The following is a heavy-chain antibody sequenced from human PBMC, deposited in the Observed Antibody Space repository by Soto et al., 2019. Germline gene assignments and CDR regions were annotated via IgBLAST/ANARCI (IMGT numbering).Heavy chain of an antibody. CDR1: GGTFSSFA. V-gene: IGHV1-69*01. Sequence: QVQLVQSGAEVKKPGSSVKVSCKASGGTFSSFAISWVRQAPGQRLEWMGGIIPIFGTDKYAQKFQGRVTISADESTGTAYMELSSLRSDDTAVYYCVGDASRAVGTTTGDYGMDVWGQGTTVTVSS. CDR3: VGDASRAVGTTTGDYGMDV. J-gene: IGHJ6*02. D-gene: IGHD1-26*01. CDR2: IIPIFGTD.